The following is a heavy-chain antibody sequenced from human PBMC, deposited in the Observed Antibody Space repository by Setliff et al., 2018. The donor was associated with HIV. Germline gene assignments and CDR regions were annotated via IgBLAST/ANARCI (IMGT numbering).Heavy chain of an antibody. CDR2: MNPNSGNT. J-gene: IGHJ4*02. Sequence: ASVKVSCKASGYTFSNYDINWVRQATGQGLEWVGWMNPNSGNTGYAQKFQGRVTLTRNTSISTAYMELSSLRSEDTAVYYCASMESSFDYWGQGTLVTVSS. CDR3: ASMESSFDY. D-gene: IGHD1-1*01. V-gene: IGHV1-8*01. CDR1: GYTFSNYD.